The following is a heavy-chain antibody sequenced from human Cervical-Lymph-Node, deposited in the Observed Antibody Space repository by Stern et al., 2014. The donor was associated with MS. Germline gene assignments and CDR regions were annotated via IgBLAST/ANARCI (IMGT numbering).Heavy chain of an antibody. CDR3: ARDGMTAATYYFDF. Sequence: VQLVESGAEVKKPGASVKVSCKASGYSFTSYYMHWVRQAPGQGLAWMGIIHPSGGRTNYAQKFQDRVTMTRDTSTSTVYMEMSSLRSEDTALYYCARDGMTAATYYFDFWGQGTVVTVSS. D-gene: IGHD6-13*01. CDR2: IHPSGGRT. J-gene: IGHJ4*02. V-gene: IGHV1-46*01. CDR1: GYSFTSYY.